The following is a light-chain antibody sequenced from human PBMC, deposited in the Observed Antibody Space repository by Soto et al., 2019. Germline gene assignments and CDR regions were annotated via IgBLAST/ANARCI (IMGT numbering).Light chain of an antibody. CDR3: KSYAGSNTYV. CDR1: RNDIGAYEF. CDR2: EVV. V-gene: IGLV2-8*01. J-gene: IGLJ1*01. Sequence: QSVLTHPPSASWSPGHSVTISCTGTRNDIGAYEFVSWYQHHPGKAPKLIIYEVVQRPSGVPDRFSGSKSGNTASLTVSGLQAADEADYYCKSYAGSNTYVFGTGTNVTVL.